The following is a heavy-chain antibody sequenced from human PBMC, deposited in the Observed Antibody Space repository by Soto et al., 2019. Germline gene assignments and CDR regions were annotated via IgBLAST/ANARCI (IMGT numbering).Heavy chain of an antibody. J-gene: IGHJ5*02. CDR1: CGSISKFY. CDR3: VREGSKSLRDWFEP. Sequence: SETLYLTCDVSCGSISKFYWACIRKTDWNGLEWIVLVYANGTTDYNPSLRIRVAMSVDISKKTFSLRLRSVTGADSGVYYCVREGSKSLRDWFEPGGQGILVTVSS. D-gene: IGHD2-15*01. V-gene: IGHV4-4*07. CDR2: VYANGTT.